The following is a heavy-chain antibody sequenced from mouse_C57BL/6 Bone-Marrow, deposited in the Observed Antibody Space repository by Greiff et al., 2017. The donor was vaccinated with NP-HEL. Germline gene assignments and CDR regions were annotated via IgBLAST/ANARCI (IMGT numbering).Heavy chain of an antibody. D-gene: IGHD2-4*01. J-gene: IGHJ3*01. CDR2: INPNYGTT. CDR1: GYSFTDYN. Sequence: EVQLQQSGPELVKPGASVKISCKASGYSFTDYNMNWVKQSNGKSLEWIGVINPNYGTTSYNQKFKGKATLTVDQSSSTAYMQLNSLTSENSAVYYCARALYFDYEAWFAYWGQGTLVPVSA. V-gene: IGHV1-39*01. CDR3: ARALYFDYEAWFAY.